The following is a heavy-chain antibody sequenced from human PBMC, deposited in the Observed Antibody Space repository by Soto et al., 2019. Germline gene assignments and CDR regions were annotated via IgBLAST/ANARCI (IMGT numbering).Heavy chain of an antibody. V-gene: IGHV1-46*01. Sequence: ASVKVSCKTGGYTFANFYLHWVRQAPGQGLEWMGLINPGDGTTKYAHQFQGRITMTRDTSTSTVYMDVSSLRSEDTAVYYCERDADILTDSDAFDIWGQGTMVTVSS. CDR3: ERDADILTDSDAFDI. D-gene: IGHD3-9*01. CDR2: INPGDGTT. CDR1: GYTFANFY. J-gene: IGHJ3*02.